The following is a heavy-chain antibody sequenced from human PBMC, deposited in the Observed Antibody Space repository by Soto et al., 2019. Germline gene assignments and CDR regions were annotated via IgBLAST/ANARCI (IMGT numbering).Heavy chain of an antibody. J-gene: IGHJ4*02. CDR2: IYYSGST. Sequence: SETLSLTCTVSGGSTGSSSYYWGWIRQPPGKGLEWIGSIYYSGSTYYNPSLKSRVTISVDTSKNQFSLKLSSVTAADTAVYYCARRPYDFWSGYYLYFDYWGQGTLVTVSS. CDR1: GGSTGSSSYY. V-gene: IGHV4-39*01. D-gene: IGHD3-3*01. CDR3: ARRPYDFWSGYYLYFDY.